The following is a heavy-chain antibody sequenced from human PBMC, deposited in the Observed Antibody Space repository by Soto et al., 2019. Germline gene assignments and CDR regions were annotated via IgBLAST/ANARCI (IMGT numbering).Heavy chain of an antibody. CDR2: SFYRGST. J-gene: IGHJ4*02. D-gene: IGHD3-3*01. CDR3: ATADGFGVVTPFFEY. CDR1: GGSISSRSHY. Sequence: QLQLQESGPGLVKPSETLSLTCTVSGGSISSRSHYWGLIRQYPGKHLEWIGSSFYRGSTHYNPSLKTRVTIPVDTSQNQVSLKLYSVTAADTAVYYCATADGFGVVTPFFEYWGQGILVTVSS. V-gene: IGHV4-39*01.